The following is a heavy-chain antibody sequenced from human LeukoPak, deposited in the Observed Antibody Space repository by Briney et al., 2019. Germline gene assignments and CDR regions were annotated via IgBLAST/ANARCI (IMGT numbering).Heavy chain of an antibody. V-gene: IGHV4-39*01. CDR1: GGSISSSSYY. J-gene: IGHJ4*02. CDR2: IYYSGST. CDR3: ARLCSSTSCYLGFDY. D-gene: IGHD2-2*01. Sequence: PSETLSLTCTVSGGSISSSSYYWGWIRQPPGKGLEWIGSIYYSGSTYCNPSLKSRVTISVDTSKNQFSLKLSSVTAADTAVYSCARLCSSTSCYLGFDYWGQGTLDTVSS.